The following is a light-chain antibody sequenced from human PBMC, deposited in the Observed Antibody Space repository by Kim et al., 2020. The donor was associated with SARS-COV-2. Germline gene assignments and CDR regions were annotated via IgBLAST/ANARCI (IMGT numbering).Light chain of an antibody. CDR2: DAS. CDR3: QQYRYLPIT. Sequence: DIQMTQSPSSLSASVGDRVTFTCQASQDITNYLNWYQLKPEKAPNLLIYDASDLKTGVPSRFSGTGSGINFTFTISSLQPDDIATYYCQQYRYLPITFGQGTRLEIK. J-gene: IGKJ5*01. CDR1: QDITNY. V-gene: IGKV1-33*01.